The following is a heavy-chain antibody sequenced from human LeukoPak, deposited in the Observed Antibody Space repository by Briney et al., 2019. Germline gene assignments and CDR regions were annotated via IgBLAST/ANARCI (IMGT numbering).Heavy chain of an antibody. Sequence: SETLSLTCTVSGGSISSYYWSWIRQPPGKGLEWIGYIYYSGSTNYNPSLKSRVTISVDTSKNQFSLKLSSVTAADTAVYYCARDAAPIQPGRVFTTSDPGGWFDPWGQGTLVTVSS. D-gene: IGHD6-6*01. CDR1: GGSISSYY. CDR2: IYYSGST. CDR3: ARDAAPIQPGRVFTTSDPGGWFDP. V-gene: IGHV4-59*12. J-gene: IGHJ5*02.